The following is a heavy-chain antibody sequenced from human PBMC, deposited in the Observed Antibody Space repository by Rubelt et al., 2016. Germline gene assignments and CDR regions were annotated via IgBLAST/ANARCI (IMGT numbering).Heavy chain of an antibody. Sequence: QVQLQESGPGLVKPSQTLSLTCTVSGASISSGGYFWSWIRQHPGKGLEWIGYIYYSGSAYYNPSLKSRVTISVDTSQNKFSLNLNTATAADTAVYYCARVYDGTGFRQYYFDYWGLGILVTVSS. CDR2: IYYSGSA. CDR3: ARVYDGTGFRQYYFDY. D-gene: IGHD3-22*01. J-gene: IGHJ4*02. V-gene: IGHV4-31*03. CDR1: GASISSGGYF.